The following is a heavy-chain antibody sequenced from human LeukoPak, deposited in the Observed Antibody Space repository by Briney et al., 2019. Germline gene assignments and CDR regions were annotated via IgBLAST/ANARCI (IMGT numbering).Heavy chain of an antibody. J-gene: IGHJ5*02. CDR1: GFTFSTYA. D-gene: IGHD1-26*01. Sequence: GGSLRLSCAASGFTFSTYAMHWVRQAPGKGLEWVAVISYDGSNKYYTDSVEGRFTISRDDSKNTLFLQMNSLRAEDTAVYYCARVGGSLTFDPWGQGTLVTVSS. V-gene: IGHV3-30*14. CDR3: ARVGGSLTFDP. CDR2: ISYDGSNK.